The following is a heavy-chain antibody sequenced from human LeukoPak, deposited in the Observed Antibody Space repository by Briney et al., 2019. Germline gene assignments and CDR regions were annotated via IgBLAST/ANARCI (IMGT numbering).Heavy chain of an antibody. CDR2: IIPILGIA. CDR1: GGTFSSYA. V-gene: IGHV1-69*04. CDR3: ARVYSSSSGLVYYYYGMDV. Sequence: SVKVSCKASGGTFSSYAISWVRQAPGQGLEWMGRIIPILGIANYAQKFQGRVTITADKSTRTAYMELSSLRSEDTAVYYCARVYSSSSGLVYYYYGMDVWGQGTTVTVSS. J-gene: IGHJ6*02. D-gene: IGHD6-6*01.